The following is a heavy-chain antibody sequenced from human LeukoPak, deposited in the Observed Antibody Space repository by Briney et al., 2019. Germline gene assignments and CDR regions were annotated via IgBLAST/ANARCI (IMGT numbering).Heavy chain of an antibody. CDR1: GVSINSHY. CDR3: ARVLQNYYHMDV. CDR2: IYDSGSA. J-gene: IGHJ6*03. V-gene: IGHV4-59*11. Sequence: SETLSLTCTVSGVSINSHYWSWIRHPPGKGLEWIGFIYDSGSANYKSSLKSRVTMTVDTSKNQFSLKLNSVSAADTAVYYCARVLQNYYHMDVWGKGTTVTVSS. D-gene: IGHD3-3*01.